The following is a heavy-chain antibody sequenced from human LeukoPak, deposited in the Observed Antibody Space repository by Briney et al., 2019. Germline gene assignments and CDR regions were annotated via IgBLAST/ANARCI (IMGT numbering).Heavy chain of an antibody. Sequence: PGGSLRLSCAASGFTFSSYSMNWVRQAPGKGLEWVSPISSSSSYIYYADSVKGRFTISRDNAKNSLYLQMNSLRAEDTAVYYCARDPDAVVTGGGTFDIWGQGTMVTVSS. V-gene: IGHV3-21*01. J-gene: IGHJ3*02. D-gene: IGHD4-23*01. CDR2: ISSSSSYI. CDR1: GFTFSSYS. CDR3: ARDPDAVVTGGGTFDI.